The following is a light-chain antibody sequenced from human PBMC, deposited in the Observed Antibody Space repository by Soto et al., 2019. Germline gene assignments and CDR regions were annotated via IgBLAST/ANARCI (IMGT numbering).Light chain of an antibody. V-gene: IGKV3-11*01. CDR3: QQRSNWPWT. J-gene: IGKJ1*01. Sequence: EIVLTHASGAVSVSPAGIATLXFVXSQSVSNNYLAWYQQKPGQAPRLLIYDASNRATGIPARFSGSGSGTDFTLTISSLEPEDFAVYYCQQRSNWPWTFGQGTKVDIK. CDR1: QSVSNNY. CDR2: DAS.